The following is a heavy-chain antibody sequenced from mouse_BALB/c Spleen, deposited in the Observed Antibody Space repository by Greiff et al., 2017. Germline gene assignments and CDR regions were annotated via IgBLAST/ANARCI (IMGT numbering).Heavy chain of an antibody. CDR1: GYTFTDYA. V-gene: IGHV1S137*01. CDR3: ARGLLHYYAMDY. CDR2: ISTYYGDA. J-gene: IGHJ4*01. Sequence: QVQLQQSGAELVRPGVSVKISCKGSGYTFTDYAMHWVKQSHAKSLEWIGVISTYYGDASYNQKFKGKATMTVDNSSSTAYMELARLTSEDSAIYYCARGLLHYYAMDYWGQGTSVTVAS. D-gene: IGHD2-3*01.